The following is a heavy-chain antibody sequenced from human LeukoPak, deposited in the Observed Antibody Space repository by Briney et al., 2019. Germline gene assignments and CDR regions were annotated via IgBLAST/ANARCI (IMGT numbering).Heavy chain of an antibody. D-gene: IGHD3-10*01. Sequence: PGGSLRLSCAASGLTFSSYSMNWVRQAPGKGLEWVSAISGSGGSTYYADSVKGRFTISRDNSKNTLYLQMNSLRAEDTAVYYCAKDWAGVTYYYGSGGPYWGQGTLVTVSS. CDR3: AKDWAGVTYYYGSGGPY. CDR1: GLTFSSYS. J-gene: IGHJ4*02. CDR2: ISGSGGST. V-gene: IGHV3-23*01.